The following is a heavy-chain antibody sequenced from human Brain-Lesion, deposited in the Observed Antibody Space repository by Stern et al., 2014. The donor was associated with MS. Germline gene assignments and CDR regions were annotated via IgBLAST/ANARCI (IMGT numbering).Heavy chain of an antibody. D-gene: IGHD3-16*01. Sequence: QLQLQESGPGLVKPSETLSLTCTVSGGSISRSTYYWGWLRLSPGKGLEWIGSVYYNPSLKSRVTISVHMSTKQFSLQLASVTAADTGLYYCARASGLFEYWGQGVLVTVSS. CDR3: ARASGLFEY. CDR1: GGSISRSTYY. V-gene: IGHV4-39*01. CDR2: VY. J-gene: IGHJ4*02.